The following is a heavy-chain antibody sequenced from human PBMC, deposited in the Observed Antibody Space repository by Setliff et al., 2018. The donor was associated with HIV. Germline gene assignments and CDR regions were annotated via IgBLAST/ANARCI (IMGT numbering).Heavy chain of an antibody. Sequence: SETLSLTCAVYGGSFSGYYWSWIRQPPGKGLEWIGEINHSGSTNYNPTRKSRVTITVDTSKNQYSLKLSPVTAADTAVYYCDIYYYYYMDVWGKGTTVTVSS. CDR3: DIYYYYYMDV. V-gene: IGHV4-34*01. CDR1: GGSFSGYY. CDR2: INHSGST. J-gene: IGHJ6*03.